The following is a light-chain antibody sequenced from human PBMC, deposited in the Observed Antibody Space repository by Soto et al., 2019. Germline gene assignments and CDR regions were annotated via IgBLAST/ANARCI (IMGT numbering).Light chain of an antibody. Sequence: VVARQSRAHLFVSPXEGAXLSFXASQGIGDTLAWYQHKPGHTPRLLIYDTSTRATGVPTRFSASGSGAEFTLAINSLQSEDFAVYYCQHYNKYPLTFDECTKV. CDR1: QGIGDT. CDR2: DTS. J-gene: IGKJ4*01. CDR3: QHYNKYPLT. V-gene: IGKV3-15*01.